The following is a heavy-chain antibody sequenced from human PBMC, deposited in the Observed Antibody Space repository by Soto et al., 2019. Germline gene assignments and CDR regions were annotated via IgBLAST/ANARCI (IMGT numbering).Heavy chain of an antibody. Sequence: SETLSLTCTVSGGSISSSSYYWGWIRQPPGKGLGWIGSIYYSGSTYYNPSLKSRVTISVDTSKNQFSLKLSSVTAADTAVYYCARGGGSSGYPVGDYYYYGMDVWGQGTTVTVSS. CDR3: ARGGGSSGYPVGDYYYYGMDV. V-gene: IGHV4-39*01. D-gene: IGHD3-22*01. CDR1: GGSISSSSYY. CDR2: IYYSGST. J-gene: IGHJ6*02.